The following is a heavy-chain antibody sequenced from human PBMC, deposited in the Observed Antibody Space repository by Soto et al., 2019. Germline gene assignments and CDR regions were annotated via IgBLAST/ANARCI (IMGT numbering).Heavy chain of an antibody. D-gene: IGHD6-6*01. CDR3: ARAGSSIAARGDWFDP. CDR1: GLTFSSYE. CDR2: ISSSGSTI. Sequence: EVQLVESGGGLVQPGGYLRLSCAASGLTFSSYELNWVRQALGKVLAWVSYISSSGSTIYYAYSVKGRFTISRDNAKNSLYLQMSSLGDEDTGVYDCARAGSSIAARGDWFDPWCQGALVAVT. J-gene: IGHJ5*02. V-gene: IGHV3-48*03.